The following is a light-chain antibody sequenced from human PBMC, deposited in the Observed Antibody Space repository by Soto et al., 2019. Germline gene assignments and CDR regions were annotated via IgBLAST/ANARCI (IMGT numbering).Light chain of an antibody. CDR3: PQYNSYYPT. CDR2: KAS. V-gene: IGKV1-5*03. J-gene: IGKJ1*01. Sequence: DIQMTQSPSTLSSSVGDRVTITCRASQSISSWLAWNQQKPGKAPKLLIYKASSLESGVPSRFSGSGSGKEVTLNISSLQPDDFATYYCPQYNSYYPTFGQGTKVEIK. CDR1: QSISSW.